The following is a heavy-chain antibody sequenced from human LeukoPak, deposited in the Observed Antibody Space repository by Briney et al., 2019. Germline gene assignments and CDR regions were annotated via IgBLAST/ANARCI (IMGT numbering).Heavy chain of an antibody. CDR1: GGSISTYY. J-gene: IGHJ6*02. CDR2: IYYSGST. Sequence: SETLSLTCTVSGGSISTYYGNWIRQAPGKGLEWIGYIYYSGSTNYNPSLKSRVTISVDTSRNQFSLKLSSVTAADTAVYYCARDIGSWYDYGMDVWGQGTTVTVSS. CDR3: ARDIGSWYDYGMDV. V-gene: IGHV4-59*01. D-gene: IGHD6-13*01.